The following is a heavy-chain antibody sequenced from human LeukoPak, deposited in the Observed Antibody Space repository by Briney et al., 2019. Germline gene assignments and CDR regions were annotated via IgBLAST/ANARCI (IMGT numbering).Heavy chain of an antibody. D-gene: IGHD1-26*01. CDR3: ARDRGIVGAAIDY. CDR1: SYTFTSYG. Sequence: GASVKVSCTASSYTFTSYGISWVRQARGHGLDWMGWISAYNGNTNYAQKLQGRVTMTTDTSTSTAYMELRSLRSDDTAVYYCARDRGIVGAAIDYWGQGTLVTVSS. J-gene: IGHJ4*02. V-gene: IGHV1-18*01. CDR2: ISAYNGNT.